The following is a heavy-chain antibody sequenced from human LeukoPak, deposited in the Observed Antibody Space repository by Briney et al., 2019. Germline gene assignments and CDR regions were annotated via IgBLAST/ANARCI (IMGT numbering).Heavy chain of an antibody. CDR3: ARGDIVIVPAANIHYYYGMDV. Sequence: SETLSLTCAVYGGSFSGYYWSWIRQPPGKGLEWIGEINHSGSTNYNPSLKSRVTISVDTSKNQFSLKLSSVTAADTAVYYCARGDIVIVPAANIHYYYGMDVWGQGTTVTVSS. CDR2: INHSGST. CDR1: GGSFSGYY. V-gene: IGHV4-34*01. J-gene: IGHJ6*02. D-gene: IGHD2-2*01.